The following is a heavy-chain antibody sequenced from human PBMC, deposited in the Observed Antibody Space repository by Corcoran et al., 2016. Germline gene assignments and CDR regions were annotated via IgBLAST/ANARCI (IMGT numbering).Heavy chain of an antibody. J-gene: IGHJ4*02. V-gene: IGHV3-7*01. CDR1: GFTFSNYW. Sequence: EVQRVESGGGVGQPGWSLRLSCAASGFTFSNYWMTWVRQAPGKGLEWVANIKQDGSDKYYVDSVKGRFTISRDNAKNSLYLQMNSLRAEDTAVYYCAREGARTIFGVVRKYYFDYWGQGTLVTVSS. CDR3: AREGARTIFGVVRKYYFDY. D-gene: IGHD3-3*01. CDR2: IKQDGSDK.